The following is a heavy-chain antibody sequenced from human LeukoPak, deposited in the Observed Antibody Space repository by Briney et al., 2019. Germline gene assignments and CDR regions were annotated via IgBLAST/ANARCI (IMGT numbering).Heavy chain of an antibody. CDR2: INHSGST. V-gene: IGHV4-34*01. D-gene: IGHD3-10*01. CDR3: ASLYYGSGVNNWFDP. CDR1: GGSISSYY. J-gene: IGHJ5*02. Sequence: SETLSLTCTVSGGSISSYYWSWIRQPPGKGLEWIGEINHSGSTNYNPSLKSRVTISVDTSKNQFSLKLSSVTAADTAVYYCASLYYGSGVNNWFDPWGQGTLVTVSS.